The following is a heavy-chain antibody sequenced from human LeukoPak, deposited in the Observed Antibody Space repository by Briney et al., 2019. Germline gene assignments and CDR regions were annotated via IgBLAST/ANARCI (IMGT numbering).Heavy chain of an antibody. Sequence: TFTXXGINWVRQAPGQGLEWMGWINPNSGGTNYAQKFQGRGRMTRDTSISTAYMELSRLRSDDTAVYYCARVSVVRAAVGSNWFDPWGQGTLVTVSS. V-gene: IGHV1-2*02. D-gene: IGHD2-21*01. CDR3: ARVSVVRAAVGSNWFDP. J-gene: IGHJ5*02. CDR1: TFTXXG. CDR2: INPNSGGT.